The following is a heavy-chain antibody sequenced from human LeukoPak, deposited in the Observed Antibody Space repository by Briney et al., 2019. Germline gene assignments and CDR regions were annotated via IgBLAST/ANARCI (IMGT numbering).Heavy chain of an antibody. J-gene: IGHJ4*02. D-gene: IGHD6-13*01. Sequence: GGSLRLPCAASGFTFSSYAMSWVRQAPGKGLEWVSAISGSGGSTYYADSVKGRFTISRDNSKNTLYLQMNSLRAEDTAVYYCAKDTEQRLVKGLDYWGQGTLVTVSS. CDR1: GFTFSSYA. V-gene: IGHV3-23*01. CDR3: AKDTEQRLVKGLDY. CDR2: ISGSGGST.